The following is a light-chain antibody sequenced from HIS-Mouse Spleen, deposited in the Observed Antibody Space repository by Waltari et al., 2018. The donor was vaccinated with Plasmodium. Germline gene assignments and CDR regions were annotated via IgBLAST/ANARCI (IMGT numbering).Light chain of an antibody. CDR2: QDS. Sequence: SYELTQPPSVSVSPGQTASITCSGDKLGDKYACWYQHKPGQSPVLVIYQDSKRPSGIPGRFSGSNSGNTATLTISGTQAMDEADYYCQACDSSTVVFGGGTKLTVL. V-gene: IGLV3-1*01. CDR1: KLGDKY. J-gene: IGLJ2*01. CDR3: QACDSSTVV.